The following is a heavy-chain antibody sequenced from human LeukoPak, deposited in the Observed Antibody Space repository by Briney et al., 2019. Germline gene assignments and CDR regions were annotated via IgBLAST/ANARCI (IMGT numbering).Heavy chain of an antibody. CDR2: IHHSGTA. CDR3: ARYCSSTKCPFDY. D-gene: IGHD2-2*01. CDR1: GGSIGSGFYY. Sequence: PSETLSLTYTVSGGSIGSGFYYWSWIRHHPGKGLEWVGYIHHSGTAFYNPSLQSRATISMDTSKNEFSLRLTVVTDADTAVYYCARYCSSTKCPFDYWGQGTLVTVSS. J-gene: IGHJ4*02. V-gene: IGHV4-31*03.